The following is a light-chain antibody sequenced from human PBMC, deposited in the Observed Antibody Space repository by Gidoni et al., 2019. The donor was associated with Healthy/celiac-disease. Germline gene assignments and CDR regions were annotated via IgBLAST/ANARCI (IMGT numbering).Light chain of an antibody. CDR1: PSLLHSNGYNY. CDR3: MQAIQTPA. J-gene: IGKJ5*01. V-gene: IGKV2-28*01. CDR2: LGS. Sequence: DTVMTQSPLPLPVTPGQPASLSCRSSPSLLHSNGYNYLDWYLQKPGQSPQLLIYLGSTRASGVPDSFSGSGSGTDFTLKISRVEAEDVGVYYCMQAIQTPAFGQGTRLEIK.